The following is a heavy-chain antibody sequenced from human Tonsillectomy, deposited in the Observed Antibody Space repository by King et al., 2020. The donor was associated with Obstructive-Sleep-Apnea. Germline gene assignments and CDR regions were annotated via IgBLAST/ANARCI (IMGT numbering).Heavy chain of an antibody. CDR2: ISYDRSDK. V-gene: IGHV3-30*04. J-gene: IGHJ4*02. D-gene: IGHD3-9*01. CDR3: ARLRVGWSSFCWLPTNPEFYY. CDR1: GFTFSRYA. Sequence: VQLVESGGGVVQPGRSLRLSCAASGFTFSRYAMHWVRQAPGKGLEWVAVISYDRSDKYYADSVKGRFTISRDNSKDTLYLQMNSLRPEDTAVYYCARLRVGWSSFCWLPTNPEFYYWGQGTLVTVSS.